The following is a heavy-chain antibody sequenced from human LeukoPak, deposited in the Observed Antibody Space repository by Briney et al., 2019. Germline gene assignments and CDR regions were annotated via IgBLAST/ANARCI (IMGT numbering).Heavy chain of an antibody. V-gene: IGHV3-7*01. CDR1: GFSTSW. D-gene: IGHD4-17*01. J-gene: IGHJ4*02. CDR2: INRDGSEA. CDR3: ARDDGFRGVDF. Sequence: GGSLRLSCAASGFSTSWMSWVRRAPGRGLEWVANINRDGSEAYYVDSVKGRFTISRDNAKHSPYLQMNSLRDDDTAVYYCARDDGFRGVDFWGQGTLVTVSS.